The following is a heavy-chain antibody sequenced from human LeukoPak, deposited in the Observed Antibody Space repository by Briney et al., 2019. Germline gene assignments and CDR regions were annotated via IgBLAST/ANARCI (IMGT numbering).Heavy chain of an antibody. Sequence: ASVKVSCKASGYSFTSYHMHWVRQAPGQGLEWMGIINPSGGNTTYAQKFQGRVTMTRDTSISTAYMELSRLRSDDTAVYYCASLYGDVLDYWGQGTLVTVSS. V-gene: IGHV1-46*01. CDR1: GYSFTSYH. J-gene: IGHJ4*02. CDR2: INPSGGNT. CDR3: ASLYGDVLDY. D-gene: IGHD4-17*01.